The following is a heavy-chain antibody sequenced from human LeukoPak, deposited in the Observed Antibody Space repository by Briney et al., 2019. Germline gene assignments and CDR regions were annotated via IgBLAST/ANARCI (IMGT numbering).Heavy chain of an antibody. J-gene: IGHJ3*02. Sequence: KSGGSLRLSCAASGFTFSDYYMSWIRQAPGKGLEWVSYISSSTSYTKYADSVKGRFTISRDNAKNSLYLQMNSLRAEDTAVYYCARPRGHDDAFDIWGQGTMVTVSS. CDR1: GFTFSDYY. V-gene: IGHV3-11*06. CDR2: ISSSTSYT. CDR3: ARPRGHDDAFDI. D-gene: IGHD1-26*01.